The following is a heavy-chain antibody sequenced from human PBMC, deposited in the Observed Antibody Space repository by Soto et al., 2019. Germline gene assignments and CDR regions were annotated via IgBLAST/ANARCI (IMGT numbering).Heavy chain of an antibody. CDR3: ARVTNPIAVAALSWDY. CDR2: IIPIFGTA. J-gene: IGHJ4*02. D-gene: IGHD6-19*01. Sequence: QVQLVQSGAEVKKPGSSVKVSCKASGGTFSSYAIIWVRQAPGQGLEWMGGIIPIFGTANYAQKFQGRVTITADESTSTAYMELSSLRSEDTAVYYCARVTNPIAVAALSWDYWGQGTLVTVSS. V-gene: IGHV1-69*01. CDR1: GGTFSSYA.